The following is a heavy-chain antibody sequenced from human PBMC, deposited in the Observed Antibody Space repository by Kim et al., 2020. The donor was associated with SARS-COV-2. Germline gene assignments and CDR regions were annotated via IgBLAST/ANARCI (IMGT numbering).Heavy chain of an antibody. D-gene: IGHD5-18*01. V-gene: IGHV6-1*01. Sequence: SVKSRITNNPDTSKNQFSLQLNSVTPEDTAVYYCARDQDDTAAGRGNFDYWGQGTLVTVSS. CDR3: ARDQDDTAAGRGNFDY. J-gene: IGHJ4*02.